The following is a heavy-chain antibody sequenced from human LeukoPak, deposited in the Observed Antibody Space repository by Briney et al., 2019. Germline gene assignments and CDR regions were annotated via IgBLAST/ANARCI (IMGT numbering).Heavy chain of an antibody. V-gene: IGHV1-69*04. CDR3: ARPSKNWFDP. CDR1: GGTFSSYA. J-gene: IGHJ5*02. Sequence: ASVKVSCKASGGTFSSYAISWVRQAPGQGLEWMGRIIPILGIANYAQKFQGRVTITADKSTSTAYMELSSLRSEDTVVYYCARPSKNWFDPWGQGTLVTVSS. CDR2: IIPILGIA. D-gene: IGHD4-11*01.